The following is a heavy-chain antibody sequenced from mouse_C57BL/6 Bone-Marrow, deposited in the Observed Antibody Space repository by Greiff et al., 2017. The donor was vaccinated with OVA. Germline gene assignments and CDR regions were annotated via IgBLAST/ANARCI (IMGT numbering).Heavy chain of an antibody. Sequence: QVQLQQAGAELVRPGSSVKLSCKASGYTFTSYWMDWVKQRPGQGLEWIGNIYPSDSETHYNQKFKDKATLTVDKSSSTAYMQLSSLTSEDSAVYYCAISPVYYSNYLGMDYWGQGTSVTVSS. CDR1: GYTFTSYW. CDR2: IYPSDSET. J-gene: IGHJ4*01. CDR3: AISPVYYSNYLGMDY. V-gene: IGHV1-61*01. D-gene: IGHD2-5*01.